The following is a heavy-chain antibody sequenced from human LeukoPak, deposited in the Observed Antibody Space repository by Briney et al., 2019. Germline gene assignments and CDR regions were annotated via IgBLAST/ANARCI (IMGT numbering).Heavy chain of an antibody. V-gene: IGHV3-30-3*01. J-gene: IGHJ4*02. CDR1: GFTFSSYA. Sequence: PGGSLRLSCAASGFTFSSYAMHWVRQAPGKGLEWVAVISYDGSNKYYADSVKGRFTISRDNSKNMLYLQMNSLRAEDTAVYYCARVAVAGTADYWGQGTLVTVSS. D-gene: IGHD6-19*01. CDR3: ARVAVAGTADY. CDR2: ISYDGSNK.